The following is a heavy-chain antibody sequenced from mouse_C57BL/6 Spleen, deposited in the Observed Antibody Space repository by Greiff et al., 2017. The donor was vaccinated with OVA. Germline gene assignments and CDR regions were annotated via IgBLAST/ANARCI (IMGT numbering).Heavy chain of an antibody. CDR2: IYPGDGDT. V-gene: IGHV1-80*01. D-gene: IGHD1-1*01. J-gene: IGHJ4*01. Sequence: VQLVESGAELVKPGASVKISCKASGYAFSSYWMNWVKQRPGQGLEWIGQIYPGDGDTNYNGKFKGKATLTADKSSSTAYMQLSSLTSEDSAVYFCARSGGSSNYYAMDYWGQGTSVTVSS. CDR1: GYAFSSYW. CDR3: ARSGGSSNYYAMDY.